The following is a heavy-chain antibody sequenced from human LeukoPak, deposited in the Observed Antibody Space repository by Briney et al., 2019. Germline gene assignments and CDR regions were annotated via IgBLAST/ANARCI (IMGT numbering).Heavy chain of an antibody. CDR1: GYTFIGYA. Sequence: GGSLRLSCAASGYTFIGYAMSCVRQAPRKGLEWVSPTCGSGSEKDYVGSVKGRFTLSRANARNSVYLQMTSLRAEYTALYYCARTSYASGGSSPPLFYFDHWGHGTLVTVSS. CDR2: TCGSGSEK. CDR3: ARTSYASGGSSPPLFYFDH. V-gene: IGHV3-21*06. D-gene: IGHD3-22*01. J-gene: IGHJ4*01.